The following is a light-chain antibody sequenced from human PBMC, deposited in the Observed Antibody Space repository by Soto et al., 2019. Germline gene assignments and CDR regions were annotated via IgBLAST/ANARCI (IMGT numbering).Light chain of an antibody. CDR1: QDIRNF. Sequence: DIPLTQSPSSLSASVGDRVTITCQASQDIRNFLNWYQQKPGKAPKLLIYDASNLETGVPSRFSGSGSGTDFTFTISSLQPGDIATYYCQQYDNRLTFGGGTKVEIK. CDR3: QQYDNRLT. CDR2: DAS. V-gene: IGKV1-33*01. J-gene: IGKJ4*01.